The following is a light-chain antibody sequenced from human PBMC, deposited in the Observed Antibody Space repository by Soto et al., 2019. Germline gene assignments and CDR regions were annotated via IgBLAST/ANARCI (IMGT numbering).Light chain of an antibody. J-gene: IGLJ1*01. CDR3: CLYVGATTYV. Sequence: QSALAQPASVSGSPGQSITISCTGASGYVGTYSLVSWYQQHPGKAPKVVMYEGHKRPSGVPDRFSGSTSVNTASLTISGLQNDDEADYYCCLYVGATTYVFGTGTKVTVL. CDR1: SGYVGTYSL. CDR2: EGH. V-gene: IGLV2-23*01.